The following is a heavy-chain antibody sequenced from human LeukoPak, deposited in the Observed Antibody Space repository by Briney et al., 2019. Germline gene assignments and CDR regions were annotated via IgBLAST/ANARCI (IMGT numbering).Heavy chain of an antibody. D-gene: IGHD6-19*01. CDR1: GFTFSSYG. CDR2: ISYDGSNK. J-gene: IGHJ4*02. CDR3: AKDQYIAVAGCFDY. Sequence: GRSLRLSCAASGFTFSSYGMHWVRQAPGKGLEWVAVISYDGSNKYYADSVKGRFTISRDNSKNTLYLQLNSLRAEDTAVYYCAKDQYIAVAGCFDYWGQGTLVTVSS. V-gene: IGHV3-30*18.